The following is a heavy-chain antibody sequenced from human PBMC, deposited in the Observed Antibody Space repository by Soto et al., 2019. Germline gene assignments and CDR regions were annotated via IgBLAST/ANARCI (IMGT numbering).Heavy chain of an antibody. Sequence: GGSLRLSCAASGYTFSSYWMHWVRQAPGKGLVWVSRVNGDGSSTSYADPVKGRFTISRDNAKNTVHLQMDSPRAEDTAVYYCARVMANLPWYFDYWGQGTLVTVSS. CDR1: GYTFSSYW. CDR3: ARVMANLPWYFDY. CDR2: VNGDGSST. V-gene: IGHV3-74*01. J-gene: IGHJ4*02. D-gene: IGHD2-8*01.